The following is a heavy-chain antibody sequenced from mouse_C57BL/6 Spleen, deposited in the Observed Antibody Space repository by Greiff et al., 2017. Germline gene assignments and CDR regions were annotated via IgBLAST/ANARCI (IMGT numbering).Heavy chain of an antibody. D-gene: IGHD2-1*01. CDR1: GYNFTSYW. Sequence: QVQLQQPGAELVKPGASVKMSCKASGYNFTSYWITWVKQRPGQGLEWIGDIYPGSGSTNYNEKFKSKATLTVDTATSTAYMRLSSLTSEDSAVYYGARRGGNYGEGYAMDYWGQGTSVTVSS. CDR3: ARRGGNYGEGYAMDY. CDR2: IYPGSGST. V-gene: IGHV1-55*01. J-gene: IGHJ4*01.